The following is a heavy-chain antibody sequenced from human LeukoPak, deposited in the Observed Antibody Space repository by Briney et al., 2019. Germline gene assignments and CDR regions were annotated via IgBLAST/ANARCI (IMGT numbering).Heavy chain of an antibody. Sequence: ASVKVSCKASGYTFTSYGISWVRQAPGQGLEWMGWISAYNGNTNYVQKLQGRVTMTADTSTSTAYMELRSLRSDDTAVYYCARDRYDFWSGYYHDYWGQGTLVTVSS. V-gene: IGHV1-18*01. D-gene: IGHD3-3*01. CDR3: ARDRYDFWSGYYHDY. J-gene: IGHJ4*02. CDR2: ISAYNGNT. CDR1: GYTFTSYG.